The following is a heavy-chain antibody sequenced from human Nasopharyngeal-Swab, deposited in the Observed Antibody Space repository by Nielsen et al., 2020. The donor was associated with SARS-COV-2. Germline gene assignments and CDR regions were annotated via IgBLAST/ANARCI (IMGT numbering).Heavy chain of an antibody. V-gene: IGHV3-13*01. CDR1: GFTFSSYD. CDR2: IGTAGDT. Sequence: GESLKISCAASGFTFSSYDMHWVRQATGKGLEWVSAIGTAGDTYYPGSVKGRFTISRENAKNSLYLQMNSLRAGDTAVYYYARTGAGTPYWYFDLWGRGTLVTVSS. D-gene: IGHD6-19*01. CDR3: ARTGAGTPYWYFDL. J-gene: IGHJ2*01.